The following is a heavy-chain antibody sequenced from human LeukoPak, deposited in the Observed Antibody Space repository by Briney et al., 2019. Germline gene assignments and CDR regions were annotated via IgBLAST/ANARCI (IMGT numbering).Heavy chain of an antibody. CDR3: ARDHRITMVRGVITDYYYYGMDV. D-gene: IGHD3-10*01. CDR1: GGTFSSYA. CDR2: IIPILGIA. Sequence: ASVKVSCKASGGTFSSYAISWVRQAPGQGLEWMGRIIPILGIASYAQKFQGRVTITADKSTSTAYMELSSLRSEDTAVYYCARDHRITMVRGVITDYYYYGMDVWGQGTTVTVSS. J-gene: IGHJ6*02. V-gene: IGHV1-69*04.